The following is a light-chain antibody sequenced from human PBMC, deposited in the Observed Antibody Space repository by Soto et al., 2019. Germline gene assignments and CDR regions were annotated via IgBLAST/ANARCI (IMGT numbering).Light chain of an antibody. CDR2: GTS. V-gene: IGKV3-20*01. CDR1: QSVSSKY. Sequence: EIVLTQSPGTLSLSPGERATLSCSASQSVSSKYLAWYQQKPGRAPRVLIYGTSIRASGVPERFSGGGSGTDFTLTITRLEPEDFAVYYCQQYCSSLFTFGPGTKVDFK. J-gene: IGKJ3*01. CDR3: QQYCSSLFT.